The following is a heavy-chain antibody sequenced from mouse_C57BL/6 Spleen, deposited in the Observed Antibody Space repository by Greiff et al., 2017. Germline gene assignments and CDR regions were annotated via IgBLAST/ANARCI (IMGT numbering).Heavy chain of an antibody. J-gene: IGHJ3*01. Sequence: EVQVVESGEGLVKPGGSLKLSCAASGFTFSSYAMSWVRQTPEKRLEWVAYISSGGDYIYYADTVKGRFTISRDNARNTLYLQMSSLKSEDTAMYYCTREGRSLTGFAYWGQGTLVTVSA. CDR1: GFTFSSYA. V-gene: IGHV5-9-1*02. CDR3: TREGRSLTGFAY. CDR2: ISSGGDYI. D-gene: IGHD6-5*01.